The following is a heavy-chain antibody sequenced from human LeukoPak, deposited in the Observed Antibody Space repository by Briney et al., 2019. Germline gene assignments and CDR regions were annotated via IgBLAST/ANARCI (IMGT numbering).Heavy chain of an antibody. CDR3: ARGHLWLDS. D-gene: IGHD2-21*01. J-gene: IGHJ4*02. CDR2: IYYSGRT. V-gene: IGHV4-59*01. CDR1: GGSLHTYY. Sequence: KPSETLSLTCTVSGGSLHTYYWSWIRQSPGKGLEWIGYIYYSGRTHYNPSLESRVTLSVDSSKNQFSLKLNSVTPADTAMYYCARGHLWLDSWGQGTLVIVS.